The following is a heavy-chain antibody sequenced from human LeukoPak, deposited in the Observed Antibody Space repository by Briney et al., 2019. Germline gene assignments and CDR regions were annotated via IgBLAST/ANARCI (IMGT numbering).Heavy chain of an antibody. Sequence: ASVKVSCKASGYTFTNYDINWVRQAAGQGLEGMGWMNTNSGNTGYAQELQGRVTITRNSSISTAFMELSSLRSEDTAVYYCARGGTIYDSILEDAFDIWGQGTMVTVSS. CDR3: ARGGTIYDSILEDAFDI. CDR1: GYTFTNYD. V-gene: IGHV1-8*01. CDR2: MNTNSGNT. J-gene: IGHJ3*02. D-gene: IGHD3-22*01.